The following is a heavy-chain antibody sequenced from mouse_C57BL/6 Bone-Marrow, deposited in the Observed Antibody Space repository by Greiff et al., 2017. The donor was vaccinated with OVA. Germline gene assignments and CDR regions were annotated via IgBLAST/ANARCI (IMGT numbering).Heavy chain of an antibody. CDR1: GYSITSCYY. CDR3: ASGSYYGSSYFDY. Sequence: EVKLQEPGPGLVKPSQSLSLTCSVTGYSITSCYYWYWIRQFPGNILEWVGIKSYDGSNNYNQSLKNRTTITRDTSRNQCFLKWNSVSAEDAATYYGASGSYYGSSYFDYWGQGTTLTVSS. CDR2: KSYDGSN. V-gene: IGHV3-6*01. D-gene: IGHD1-1*01. J-gene: IGHJ2*01.